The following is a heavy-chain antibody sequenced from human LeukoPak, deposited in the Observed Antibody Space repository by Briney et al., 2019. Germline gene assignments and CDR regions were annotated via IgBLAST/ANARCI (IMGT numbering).Heavy chain of an antibody. CDR3: AKDPRAMGRYFFDD. D-gene: IGHD1-14*01. Sequence: GVSQRLSCVASQFTFHTSAMSWVRQRPGKGPEWVSMISSSGETTDYAQSVKGRFIISRDNTKNTLYLQLESPRVDDTAIYYCAKDPRAMGRYFFDDWGQGSLVLVSS. CDR1: QFTFHTSA. CDR2: ISSSGETT. J-gene: IGHJ4*01. V-gene: IGHV3-23*01.